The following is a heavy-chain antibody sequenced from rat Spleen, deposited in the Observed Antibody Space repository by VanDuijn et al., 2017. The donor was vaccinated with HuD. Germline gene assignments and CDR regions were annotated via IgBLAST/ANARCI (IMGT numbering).Heavy chain of an antibody. CDR3: TTDPDCSAPVAY. D-gene: IGHD3-3*01. J-gene: IGHJ3*01. CDR2: ICLDGGTT. V-gene: IGHV5-58*01. Sequence: EVPLIQMGRVLVQPGQSLKLPCVTYRFTFRGYWIYWIRQPPPEGLAQTSSICLDGGTTYYADSVKGRFTISRDNARNTVYLQRDSLRSEDTATYYCTTDPDCSAPVAYWGQGTLVTVSS. CDR1: RFTFRGYW.